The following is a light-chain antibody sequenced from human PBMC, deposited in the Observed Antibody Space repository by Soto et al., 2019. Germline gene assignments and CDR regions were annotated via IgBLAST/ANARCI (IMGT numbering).Light chain of an antibody. Sequence: DIQMTQSPPSLSASVGDRVTITCRASQDIDHSLAWYQQRPGKIPNVLIYSASTLQSGVPSRFSGSGSGTDFTLTITSLQPEDVATYYCQEHYSGPPVAFGPGTKVDV. V-gene: IGKV1-27*01. CDR2: SAS. CDR1: QDIDHS. J-gene: IGKJ3*01. CDR3: QEHYSGPPVA.